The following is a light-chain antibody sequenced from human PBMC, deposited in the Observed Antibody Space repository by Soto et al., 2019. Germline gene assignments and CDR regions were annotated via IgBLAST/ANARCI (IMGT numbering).Light chain of an antibody. CDR2: DTD. CDR3: GTWDSSLSAWV. Sequence: QSVLTQPPSVSAAPGQKVTISCSGDSSTFGNNPVSWYQHLPGTAPKYLIYDTDKRPSGIPDRFSGSKSGTSATLGITGLQTGDEADYYCGTWDSSLSAWVFGTGTKVTVL. V-gene: IGLV1-51*01. J-gene: IGLJ3*02. CDR1: SSTFGNNP.